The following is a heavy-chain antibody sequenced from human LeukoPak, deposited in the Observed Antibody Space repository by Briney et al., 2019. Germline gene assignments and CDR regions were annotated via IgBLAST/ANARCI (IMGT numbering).Heavy chain of an antibody. J-gene: IGHJ4*02. CDR3: AREWQLVGGHFDY. CDR1: GYTFTSYA. CDR2: INAGNGNT. V-gene: IGHV1-3*01. D-gene: IGHD6-6*01. Sequence: GASVKVSCKASGYTFTSYAMHWVRQAPGQRLEWMGWINAGNGNTKYSQKFQGRVTITRDTSASTAYMELSSLRSEDTAVYYCAREWQLVGGHFDYWGQGTLVTVSS.